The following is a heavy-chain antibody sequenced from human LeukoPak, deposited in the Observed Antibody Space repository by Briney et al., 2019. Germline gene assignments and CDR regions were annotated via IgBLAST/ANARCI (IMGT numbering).Heavy chain of an antibody. CDR2: MNPNSGNT. V-gene: IGHV1-8*01. D-gene: IGHD3-10*01. CDR1: GYTFTSYD. J-gene: IGHJ4*02. Sequence: GASVKVSCKASGYTFTSYDINWMRQATGQGLEWMGWMNPNSGNTGYAQKFQGRVTMTRNTSISTAYMELSSLRSEDTAVYYCARAFTMVRGAAGYWGQGTLVTVSS. CDR3: ARAFTMVRGAAGY.